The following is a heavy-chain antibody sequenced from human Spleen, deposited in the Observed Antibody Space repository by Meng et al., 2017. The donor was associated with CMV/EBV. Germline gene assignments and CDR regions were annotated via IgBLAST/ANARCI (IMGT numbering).Heavy chain of an antibody. CDR3: ARLGITIFGVVTGWFDP. J-gene: IGHJ5*02. Sequence: QVQLQQWGAGLLKPSETLSLTCAVYGGSFSGYYWSWIRQPPGKGLEWIGEINHSGSTNYNPSLKSRVTISVDTSKNQFSLKLSSVTAADTAVYYCARLGITIFGVVTGWFDPWGQGTLVTVFS. CDR1: GGSFSGYY. D-gene: IGHD3-3*01. CDR2: INHSGST. V-gene: IGHV4-34*01.